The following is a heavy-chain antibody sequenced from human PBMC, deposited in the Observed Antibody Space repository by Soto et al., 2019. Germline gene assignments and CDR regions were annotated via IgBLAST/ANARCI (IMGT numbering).Heavy chain of an antibody. CDR1: GGSISSSSYY. Sequence: SETLSLTCTVSGGSISSSSYYWGWIRQPPGKGLEWIGSIYYSGSTYYNPSLKRRVTISVDTSKNQFSLKLSSVTAADMAVYYCARYPVGDLVGNWFDPWGQGTLVTVSS. J-gene: IGHJ5*02. V-gene: IGHV4-39*07. D-gene: IGHD3-16*01. CDR2: IYYSGST. CDR3: ARYPVGDLVGNWFDP.